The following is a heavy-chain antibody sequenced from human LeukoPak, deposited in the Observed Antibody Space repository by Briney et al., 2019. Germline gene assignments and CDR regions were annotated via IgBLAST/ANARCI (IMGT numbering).Heavy chain of an antibody. D-gene: IGHD2-2*03. V-gene: IGHV4-59*08. CDR3: ARHRWIEGGAFDI. CDR2: IYYSGST. Sequence: TSETLSLTCTVSGGSISSYYWSWIRQPPGKGLEWIGYIYYSGSTNYNPSLKSRVTISVDTSKNQFSLKLSSVTAADTAVYYCARHRWIEGGAFDIWGQGTMVTVSS. CDR1: GGSISSYY. J-gene: IGHJ3*02.